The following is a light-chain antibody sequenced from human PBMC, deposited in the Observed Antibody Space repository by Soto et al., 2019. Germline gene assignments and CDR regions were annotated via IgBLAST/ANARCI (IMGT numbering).Light chain of an antibody. Sequence: DIQMTQSPSSLSASIGDRVTITCRASQGIKSDLAWYQQKPRKAPKRLIYVASSLQSGVPSTFIGRGSGTGFTLTISSLQPEDFATYYCSLHNSYPITFGQGTRLEIK. V-gene: IGKV1-17*01. CDR2: VAS. CDR3: SLHNSYPIT. CDR1: QGIKSD. J-gene: IGKJ5*01.